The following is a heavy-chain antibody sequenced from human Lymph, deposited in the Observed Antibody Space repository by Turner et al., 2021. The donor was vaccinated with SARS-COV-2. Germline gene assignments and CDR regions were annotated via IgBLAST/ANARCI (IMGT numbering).Heavy chain of an antibody. CDR2: ISGDGGGT. Sequence: EYAMHWVRQAPGKGLEWVSLISGDGGGTYYADSVKGRFTISRDNSKNSLSLQMNILRAADTAMYYCAKAAGHSSGGSCSNTTSFEFGGQGTLVTVSA. CDR1: EYA. V-gene: IGHV3-43*02. CDR3: AKAAGHSSGGSCSNTTSFEF. D-gene: IGHD2-15*01. J-gene: IGHJ4*02.